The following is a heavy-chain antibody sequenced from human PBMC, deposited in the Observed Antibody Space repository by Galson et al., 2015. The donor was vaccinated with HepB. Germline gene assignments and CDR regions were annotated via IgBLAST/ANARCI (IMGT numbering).Heavy chain of an antibody. D-gene: IGHD3-16*01. J-gene: IGHJ6*02. V-gene: IGHV3-21*01. Sequence: SLRLSCAASGFTFSSYSMNWVRQAPGKGLEWVSSISSSSSYIYYADSVKGRFTISRDNAKNSLYLQMNSLRAEDTAVYYCARDLGEGYYYYYYGMDVWGQGTTVTVSS. CDR3: ARDLGEGYYYYYYGMDV. CDR2: ISSSSSYI. CDR1: GFTFSSYS.